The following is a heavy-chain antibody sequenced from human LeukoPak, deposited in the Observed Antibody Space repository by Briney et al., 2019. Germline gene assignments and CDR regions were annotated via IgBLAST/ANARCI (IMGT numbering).Heavy chain of an antibody. CDR2: ISGSGGST. CDR3: ATDDRHCSSTSCYGN. V-gene: IGHV3-23*01. CDR1: GFTFSSYA. D-gene: IGHD2-2*01. J-gene: IGHJ4*02. Sequence: GGSLRLSCAASGFTFSSYAMSWVRQAPGKGLEWVSAISGSGGSTYYADSVKGRFTISRDNSKNTLYLQMNSLRAEDTAVYYCATDDRHCSSTSCYGNWGQGTLVTVSS.